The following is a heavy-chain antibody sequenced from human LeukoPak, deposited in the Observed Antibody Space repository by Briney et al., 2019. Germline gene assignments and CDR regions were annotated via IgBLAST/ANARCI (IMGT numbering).Heavy chain of an antibody. V-gene: IGHV3-23*01. J-gene: IGHJ4*02. D-gene: IGHD3-22*01. Sequence: GGSLRLSCAASGFTFSSYAMSWVRQAPGKGLEWVSAISGSGGNTYYADSVKGRFTISRDNSKNTLYLQMNSLRAEDTAVYYCAKDASHYYDSSGYYLPDYWGQGTLVTVSS. CDR1: GFTFSSYA. CDR2: ISGSGGNT. CDR3: AKDASHYYDSSGYYLPDY.